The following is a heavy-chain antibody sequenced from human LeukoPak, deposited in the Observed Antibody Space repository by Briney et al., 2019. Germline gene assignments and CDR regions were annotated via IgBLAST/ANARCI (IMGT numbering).Heavy chain of an antibody. CDR1: GFTFSSNA. J-gene: IGHJ4*02. D-gene: IGHD3-9*01. CDR2: VSVSADST. Sequence: PGGSLRLSCAASGFTFSSNAMSWVRQAPGKGLEWVSAVSVSADSTYYADSVKGRFTISRDNARNMVYLQMNSLRAEDTAIYYCANASPYYDILTGYYYYFDYWGQGTLVTVSS. V-gene: IGHV3-23*01. CDR3: ANASPYYDILTGYYYYFDY.